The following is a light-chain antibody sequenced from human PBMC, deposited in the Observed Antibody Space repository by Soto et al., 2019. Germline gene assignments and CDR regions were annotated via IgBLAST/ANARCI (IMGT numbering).Light chain of an antibody. J-gene: IGKJ1*01. CDR1: QSVTDNY. CDR3: QQYTRAPLT. V-gene: IGKV3-20*01. CDR2: GAS. Sequence: SVSTLSPATLSLSPGERAPLSCSPSQSVTDNYLAWYQQKPGQAPRLVISGASSRTSGIPDRFSAGGSGTDFTLTISRLEPEDFAVYYCQQYTRAPLTFGQGAKVDIK.